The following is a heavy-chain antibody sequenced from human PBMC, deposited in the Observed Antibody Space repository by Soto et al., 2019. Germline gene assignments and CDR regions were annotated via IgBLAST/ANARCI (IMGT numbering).Heavy chain of an antibody. D-gene: IGHD6-19*01. J-gene: IGHJ4*02. CDR1: GFTFSDYY. V-gene: IGHV3-30*18. Sequence: GGSLRLSCAASGFTFSDYYMSWIRQAPVKGLEWVAFISDDGSQKYYGDSVKGRFTISRDNSKNTLSLRMISLRTEDTSVYYCAKEAPGGWHFFDTWGQGTLVTVSS. CDR3: AKEAPGGWHFFDT. CDR2: ISDDGSQK.